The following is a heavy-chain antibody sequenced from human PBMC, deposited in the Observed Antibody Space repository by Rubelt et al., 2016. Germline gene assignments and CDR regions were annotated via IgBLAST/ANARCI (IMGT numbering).Heavy chain of an antibody. V-gene: IGHV3-23*04. Sequence: EVQLVESGGGLVKPGGSLRLSCAASGFTFSNAWMSWVRQAPGKGLEWVSAISGSGGSTYYADSGKGRFTISRDNSKNTLYLQMNSLKTEDTAVYYCTREPVVPAANFDYWGQGTLVTVSS. J-gene: IGHJ4*02. D-gene: IGHD2-2*01. CDR1: GFTFSNAW. CDR2: ISGSGGST. CDR3: TREPVVPAANFDY.